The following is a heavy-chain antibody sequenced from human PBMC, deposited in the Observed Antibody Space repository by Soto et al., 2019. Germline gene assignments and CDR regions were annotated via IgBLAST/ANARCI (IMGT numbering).Heavy chain of an antibody. D-gene: IGHD3-22*01. CDR1: AFTFSSYE. Sequence: PGGSLRLSCAASAFTFSSYEMNWVRQAPGKGLEWVSYISSSGTTIYYAESVEGRFTISRDNAKSSLFLQMNSLRAEDTALYYCVREKSYYDSSGTRSDAFDIWGQGTMVTVSS. CDR2: ISSSGTTI. J-gene: IGHJ3*02. V-gene: IGHV3-48*03. CDR3: VREKSYYDSSGTRSDAFDI.